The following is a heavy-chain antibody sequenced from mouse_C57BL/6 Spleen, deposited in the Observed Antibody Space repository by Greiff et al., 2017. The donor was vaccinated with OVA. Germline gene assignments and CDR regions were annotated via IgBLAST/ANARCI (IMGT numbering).Heavy chain of an antibody. D-gene: IGHD1-1*01. V-gene: IGHV10-3*01. J-gene: IGHJ1*03. CDR1: GFTFNTYA. CDR3: VREGVDWYFDV. CDR2: LRSKSSNYAT. Sequence: EVQLVESGGGLVQPKGSLKLSCAASGFTFNTYAMHWVRQAPGKGLEWVARLRSKSSNYATYYADSVKDRFTISRDDSQSMLYLQMNNLKTEDTAMYYCVREGVDWYFDVWGTGTTVTVSS.